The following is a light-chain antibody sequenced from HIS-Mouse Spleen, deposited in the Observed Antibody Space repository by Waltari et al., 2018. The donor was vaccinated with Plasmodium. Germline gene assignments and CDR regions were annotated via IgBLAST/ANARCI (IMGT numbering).Light chain of an antibody. CDR1: QGISNY. CDR3: QKYNSAPPLT. Sequence: DTQMTSSPSSLTASVGDSVTITCRASQGISNYLAWYQQKPGKVPKLLIYAASTLQSGVPSRFSGSGSGTDFTLTISSLQPEDVATYYCQKYNSAPPLTFGGGTKVEIK. V-gene: IGKV1-27*01. CDR2: AAS. J-gene: IGKJ4*01.